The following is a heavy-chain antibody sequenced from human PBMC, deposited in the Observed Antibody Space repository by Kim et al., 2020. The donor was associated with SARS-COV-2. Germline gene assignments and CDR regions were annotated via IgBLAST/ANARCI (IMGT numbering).Heavy chain of an antibody. J-gene: IGHJ4*02. Sequence: GGSLRLSCAASGFTFSNAWMSWVRQAPGKGLEWVGRIKSKTDGGTTDYAAPVKGRFTISRDDSKNTLYLQMNSLKTEDTAVYYCTTDSFTITMIVVVSSYWGQGTLVTVSS. CDR3: TTDSFTITMIVVVSSY. V-gene: IGHV3-15*01. CDR1: GFTFSNAW. CDR2: IKSKTDGGTT. D-gene: IGHD3-22*01.